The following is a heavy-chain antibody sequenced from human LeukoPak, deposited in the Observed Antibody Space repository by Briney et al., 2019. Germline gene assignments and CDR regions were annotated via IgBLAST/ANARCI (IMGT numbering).Heavy chain of an antibody. CDR3: AKDGYYDYVWGSYPAYYFDY. J-gene: IGHJ4*02. CDR2: IRYDGSNK. Sequence: GGSLRLSCAASGFTFSSYGMHWVRQAPGKGLEWVAFIRYDGSNKYYADSVKGRFTISRDNSKNTLYLQMNSLRAEDTAVYYCAKDGYYDYVWGSYPAYYFDYWGQGTLVTVSS. CDR1: GFTFSSYG. D-gene: IGHD3-16*02. V-gene: IGHV3-30*02.